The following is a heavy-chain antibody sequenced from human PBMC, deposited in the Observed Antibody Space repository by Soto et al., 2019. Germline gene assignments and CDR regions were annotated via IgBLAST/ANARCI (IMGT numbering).Heavy chain of an antibody. J-gene: IGHJ6*01. CDR3: AKFREYNYGYSGGPGHYRLDV. CDR1: GFTFSSYA. CDR2: ISGSGGST. Sequence: GGSLRLSCAASGFTFSSYAMSWVRQAPGKGLEWVSAISGSGGSTYYADSVKGRFTISRDNSKNTLYLQMNSLRAEDTAVYYSAKFREYNYGYSGGPGHYRLDVWGQGTAVTVSS. D-gene: IGHD5-18*01. V-gene: IGHV3-23*01.